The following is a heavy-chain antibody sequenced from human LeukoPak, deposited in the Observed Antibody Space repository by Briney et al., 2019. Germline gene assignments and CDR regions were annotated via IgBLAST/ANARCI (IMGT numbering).Heavy chain of an antibody. D-gene: IGHD2-2*02. J-gene: IGHJ3*02. CDR1: GGSISSHY. V-gene: IGHV4-59*11. CDR2: IYYSGST. CDR3: ARAIRAFDI. Sequence: SETLSLTCTVSGGSISSHYWSWIQQPPGKGLEWIGYIYYSGSTNYNPSLKSRVTISVDTSKNQFSLKLSSVTAADTAVYYCARAIRAFDIWGQGTMVTVSS.